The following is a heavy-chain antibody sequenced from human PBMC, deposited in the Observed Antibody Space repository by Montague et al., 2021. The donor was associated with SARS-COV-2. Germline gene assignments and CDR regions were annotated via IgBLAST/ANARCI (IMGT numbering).Heavy chain of an antibody. D-gene: IGHD3-10*01. J-gene: IGHJ4*02. Sequence: SETLSLTCSVSSGFIIGSGYYSGLIRPPPGKLLECIGHIYYSGTTSYTPSLQRRGTISVDTSKNHLSLRLSSVTAADTAVYFCAGGMIRGVTTPFDYWGQGSQVTVSS. CDR1: SGFIIGSGYY. CDR2: IYYSGTT. CDR3: AGGMIRGVTTPFDY. V-gene: IGHV4-39*02.